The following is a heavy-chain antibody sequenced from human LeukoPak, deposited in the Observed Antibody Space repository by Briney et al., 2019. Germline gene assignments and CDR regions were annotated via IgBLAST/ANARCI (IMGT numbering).Heavy chain of an antibody. CDR3: ARGKDGYKRGFPLGFDY. V-gene: IGHV3-11*01. CDR2: ISSSGSTI. D-gene: IGHD5-24*01. Sequence: PGGSLRLSCAASRFTFSDYCMSWIRQAPGKGLEWVSYISSSGSTIYYADSVKGRFTISRDNGKNSLYLQMNSLRAEDTAVYYCARGKDGYKRGFPLGFDYGGQGTLVTVSS. CDR1: RFTFSDYC. J-gene: IGHJ4*02.